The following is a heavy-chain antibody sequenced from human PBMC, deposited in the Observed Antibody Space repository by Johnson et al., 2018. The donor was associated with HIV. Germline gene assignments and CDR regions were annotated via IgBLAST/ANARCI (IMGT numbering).Heavy chain of an antibody. CDR3: ARDLYYYDSSGDSFDI. V-gene: IGHV3-23*04. Sequence: VQLVESGGGLVQPGGSLRLSCAASGFGFGSYAMSWVRQAPGKGLEWVSAISGTGRTTHYADSLKGRFTVSRDNSKKTLYLQMNSLRPEDTAVYYCARDLYYYDSSGDSFDIWGEGTMVTVSS. CDR2: ISGTGRTT. J-gene: IGHJ3*02. D-gene: IGHD3-22*01. CDR1: GFGFGSYA.